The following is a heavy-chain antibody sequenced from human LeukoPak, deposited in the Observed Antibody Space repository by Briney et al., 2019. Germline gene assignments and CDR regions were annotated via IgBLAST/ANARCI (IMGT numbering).Heavy chain of an antibody. CDR2: INHSGST. Sequence: SETLSLTCAVYGGSFSGYYWSWIRQPPGKGLEWIGEINHSGSTNYNPSLKSRVTISVDTSKNQFSLELSSVTAADTAVYYCARARGRIAVAGINYWGQGTLVTVSS. CDR3: ARARGRIAVAGINY. D-gene: IGHD6-19*01. V-gene: IGHV4-34*01. CDR1: GGSFSGYY. J-gene: IGHJ4*02.